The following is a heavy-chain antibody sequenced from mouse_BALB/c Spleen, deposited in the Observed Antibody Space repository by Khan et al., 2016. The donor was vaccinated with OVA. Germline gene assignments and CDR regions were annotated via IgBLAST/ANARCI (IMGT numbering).Heavy chain of an antibody. CDR2: IYPYNVGT. D-gene: IGHD4-1*01. V-gene: IGHV1S29*02. CDR1: GYTFADYN. Sequence: EVQLQQSGPELVKPGASVKISCKASGYTFADYNMHWVKQSHGKSLEWIGYIYPYNVGTGYNQKFKSKATLTVDNSSRTAYMELRSLTSEDSAVYYCARELGGAYWGQGTLVTVSA. J-gene: IGHJ3*01. CDR3: ARELGGAY.